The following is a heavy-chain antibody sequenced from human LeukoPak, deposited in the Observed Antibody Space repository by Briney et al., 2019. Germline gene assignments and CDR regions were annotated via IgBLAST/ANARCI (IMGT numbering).Heavy chain of an antibody. CDR1: GGTFSSYA. J-gene: IGHJ4*02. D-gene: IGHD5-18*01. CDR2: IIPIFGTA. Sequence: SVKVSCKASGGTFSSYAISWVRQAPGQGLEWMGGIIPIFGTANYAQKFQGRVTITADESTSTAYMELSSLRSEDTAVYYCAGGGGIQLWMTQPYYFDYWGQGTLVTVSS. CDR3: AGGGGIQLWMTQPYYFDY. V-gene: IGHV1-69*13.